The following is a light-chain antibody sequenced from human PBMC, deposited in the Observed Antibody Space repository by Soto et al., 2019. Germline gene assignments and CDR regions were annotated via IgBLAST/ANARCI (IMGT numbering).Light chain of an antibody. CDR1: QGISSY. Sequence: AIRVTQSPSSLSAYTGDRVTITCRASQGISSYLAWYQQKPGKAPKLLIYAASTLQSGVPSRFSGSGSGTEFTLTISSLQPDDFATYYCQQYNSYFPRPFGQGSNVDIK. CDR2: AAS. J-gene: IGKJ1*01. V-gene: IGKV1-8*01. CDR3: QQYNSYFPRP.